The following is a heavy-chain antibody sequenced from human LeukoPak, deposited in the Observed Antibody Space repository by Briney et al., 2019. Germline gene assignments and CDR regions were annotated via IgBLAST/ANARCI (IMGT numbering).Heavy chain of an antibody. J-gene: IGHJ4*02. CDR1: GYTFIDYF. V-gene: IGHV1-2*02. CDR2: INAKSSGT. D-gene: IGHD3-10*01. Sequence: RASVKVSCKASGYTFIDYFMHWVRQAPGQGLVWMGWINAKSSGTNYAQKFQGRVTMTRDTSITTVYMELTRLTSDDTAIYYCMRGLPRVASGIPGAYWGQGTLVTVSS. CDR3: MRGLPRVASGIPGAY.